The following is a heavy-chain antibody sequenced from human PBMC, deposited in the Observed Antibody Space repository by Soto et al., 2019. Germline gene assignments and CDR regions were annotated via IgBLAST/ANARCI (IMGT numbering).Heavy chain of an antibody. Sequence: GESLKISCKGSGYSFTSYGIGWVRQMPGKGLEWMGIIYPGDSDTRYSPSFQGQVTISADKSISTAYLQWSSLKASDTAMYYCARHCGDSSGYYYPRDAFDIWGEGTMLTL. CDR1: GYSFTSYG. J-gene: IGHJ3*02. CDR2: IYPGDSDT. D-gene: IGHD3-22*01. V-gene: IGHV5-51*01. CDR3: ARHCGDSSGYYYPRDAFDI.